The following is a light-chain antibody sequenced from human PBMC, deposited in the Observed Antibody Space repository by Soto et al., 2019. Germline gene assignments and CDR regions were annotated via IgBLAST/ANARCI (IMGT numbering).Light chain of an antibody. CDR1: QSISSW. CDR2: DAS. V-gene: IGKV1-5*01. CDR3: QQYNSYSPWT. J-gene: IGKJ1*01. Sequence: DIQMTLSPSTLSASVGDRVSITCLASQSISSWLAWYQQKPGKAPKLLIYDASSLESGVPSRFSGSGSGTEFTLTISSLQPYDFAAYYCQQYNSYSPWTFGQGTKVDIK.